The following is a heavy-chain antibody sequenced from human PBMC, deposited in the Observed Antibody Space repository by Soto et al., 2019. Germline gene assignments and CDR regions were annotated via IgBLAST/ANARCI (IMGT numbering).Heavy chain of an antibody. CDR2: IYYSGST. D-gene: IGHD4-4*01. Sequence: PSETLSLTCTLSGGSISSYYWSWIRQPPGKGPEWIGYIYYSGSTNYNPSLKSRVTISVDTSKNQFSLKLSSVTAADTAVYYCARPYSNFQFDPWGQGTQVTVSS. CDR3: ARPYSNFQFDP. V-gene: IGHV4-59*01. CDR1: GGSISSYY. J-gene: IGHJ5*02.